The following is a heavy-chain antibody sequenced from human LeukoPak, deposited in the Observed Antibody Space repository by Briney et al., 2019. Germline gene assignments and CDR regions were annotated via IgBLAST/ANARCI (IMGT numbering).Heavy chain of an antibody. Sequence: PSETLSLTCTVSGGSISSYYWSWIRQPAGKGLEWIGRIYTSGSTNYNPSLKSRVTMSVDTSKNQFSLKLSSVTAADTAVYYCARDIGVVPAARRFDPWGQGTLVTVSS. CDR1: GGSISSYY. J-gene: IGHJ5*02. CDR2: IYTSGST. CDR3: ARDIGVVPAARRFDP. D-gene: IGHD2-2*01. V-gene: IGHV4-4*07.